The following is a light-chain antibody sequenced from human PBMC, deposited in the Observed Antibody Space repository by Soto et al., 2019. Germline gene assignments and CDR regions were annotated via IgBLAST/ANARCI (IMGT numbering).Light chain of an antibody. CDR1: KSISSY. V-gene: IGKV1-39*01. CDR2: AAS. J-gene: IGKJ2*01. Sequence: DIQMTQSPSSLSASVGDRVTITCRASKSISSYLNWYHQKPGKAPKLLIYAASSLQSGVPSRFSGSGSGTDFTLTISSLQPEDFATYYCQQSYSTPRTFGQGTKLEIK. CDR3: QQSYSTPRT.